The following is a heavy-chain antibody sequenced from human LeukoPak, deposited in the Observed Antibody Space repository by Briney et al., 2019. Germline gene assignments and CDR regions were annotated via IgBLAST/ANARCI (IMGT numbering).Heavy chain of an antibody. V-gene: IGHV3-30*02. CDR3: LKAGGSSHY. CDR2: IRYDGGIK. J-gene: IGHJ4*02. Sequence: GGSLRLSCAALGFTFSSYGMHWVRQAPGKGLEWVAFIRYDGGIKYYADSVKGGFTFSRDSSKKTPHLHMDSLRAEDTAFYSCLKAGGSSHYWGQGTLVTVSS. D-gene: IGHD6-6*01. CDR1: GFTFSSYG.